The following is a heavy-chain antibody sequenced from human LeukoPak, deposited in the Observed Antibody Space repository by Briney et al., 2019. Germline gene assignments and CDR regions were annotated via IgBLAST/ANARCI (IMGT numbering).Heavy chain of an antibody. CDR2: ISPYIANT. J-gene: IGHJ5*02. D-gene: IGHD2-2*01. CDR1: GYTFTSYG. Sequence: ASVKVSCKASGYTFTSYGTIWVRQAPGQGLEWKGWISPYIANTNYAQKVQGRVSMTTDTSTSTAYMELRSLRSDDTAVYYCARAHGDIVVVPVALNWIDPWGQGTLVTVSS. V-gene: IGHV1-18*01. CDR3: ARAHGDIVVVPVALNWIDP.